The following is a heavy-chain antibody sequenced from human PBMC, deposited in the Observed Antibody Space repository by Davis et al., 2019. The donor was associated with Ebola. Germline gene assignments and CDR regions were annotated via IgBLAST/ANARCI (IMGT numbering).Heavy chain of an antibody. CDR3: ARDPYCISTSCYGSWFDP. Sequence: SETLSLTCTVSGGSISSSSYYWGWIRQPPGKGLEWIGSIYYSGSTYYNPSLKSRVTISVDTSKNQFSLKLSSVTAEDTAVYYCARDPYCISTSCYGSWFDPWGQGTLVTVSS. J-gene: IGHJ5*02. V-gene: IGHV4-39*02. CDR2: IYYSGST. CDR1: GGSISSSSYY. D-gene: IGHD2-2*01.